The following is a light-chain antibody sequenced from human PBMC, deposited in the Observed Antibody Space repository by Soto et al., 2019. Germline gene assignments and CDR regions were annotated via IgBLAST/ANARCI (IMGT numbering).Light chain of an antibody. J-gene: IGKJ2*01. CDR1: QSVSSN. CDR3: QQYNDWPPYT. Sequence: EIVMTQSPATLSVSPGERATLSCRASQSVSSNLAWYQQIPGQSPRLLIYGASTRATGIPARFSGSGSGTEFTLTISSLQSEDFAVYYCQQYNDWPPYTFGRGTKLEIK. V-gene: IGKV3-15*01. CDR2: GAS.